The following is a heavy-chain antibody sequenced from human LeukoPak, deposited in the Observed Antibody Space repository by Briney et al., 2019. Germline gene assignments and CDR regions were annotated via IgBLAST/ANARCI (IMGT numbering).Heavy chain of an antibody. J-gene: IGHJ3*02. CDR2: IYTGGST. V-gene: IGHV3-53*01. CDR3: ARDSRQDYYDSSGYLWFAFDI. CDR1: GFTFSSYA. D-gene: IGHD3-22*01. Sequence: GGSLRISCASSGFTFSSYAMSWGRQAPGKGLDGVSVIYTGGSTYDAGSVKGRFTLSRDNSKNTLYLQMNSLRAEDTAVYYCARDSRQDYYDSSGYLWFAFDIWGQGTMVTDSS.